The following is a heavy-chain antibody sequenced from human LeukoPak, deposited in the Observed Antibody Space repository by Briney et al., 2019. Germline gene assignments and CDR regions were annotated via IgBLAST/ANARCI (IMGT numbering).Heavy chain of an antibody. CDR3: ARHSGSYAFDY. J-gene: IGHJ4*02. Sequence: PSETLSLTCTVSGGSISSYYWSWIRQPPGKGLEWIGYISYSGYTNYNPSLKSRVTISIDTSRNQFSLKLSSATAADTAVYYCARHSGSYAFDYWGQGTLVTVSS. D-gene: IGHD3-10*01. CDR2: ISYSGYT. V-gene: IGHV4-59*08. CDR1: GGSISSYY.